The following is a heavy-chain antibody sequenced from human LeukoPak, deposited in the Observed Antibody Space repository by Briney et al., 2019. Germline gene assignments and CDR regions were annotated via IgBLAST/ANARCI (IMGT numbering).Heavy chain of an antibody. J-gene: IGHJ4*02. CDR2: IIPILGIA. Sequence: ASVKVSCKASGGTFSSYAISWVRQAPGQGLEWMGRIIPILGIANYAQKFQGWVTMTRDTSISTAYMELSRLRSDDTAVYYCARGGVGATTFSGDYWGQGTLVTVSS. V-gene: IGHV1-69*04. CDR3: ARGGVGATTFSGDY. D-gene: IGHD1-26*01. CDR1: GGTFSSYA.